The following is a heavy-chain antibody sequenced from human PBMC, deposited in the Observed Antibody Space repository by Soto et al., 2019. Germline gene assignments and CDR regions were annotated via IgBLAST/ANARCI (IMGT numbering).Heavy chain of an antibody. D-gene: IGHD3-22*01. CDR2: ISYDGSNT. J-gene: IGHJ4*02. CDR1: GFTFSNYA. V-gene: IGHV3-30-3*01. Sequence: QVQLVESGGGVVQPGRSLRLSCAASGFTFSNYAMHWVRQAPGKGLEWVAVISYDGSNTYYADSVKGRFTISRDNSKNTLYLQMNSLGAEDTSVYYCTRDRYYDATLVEYWVQGTLVTVSS. CDR3: TRDRYYDATLVEY.